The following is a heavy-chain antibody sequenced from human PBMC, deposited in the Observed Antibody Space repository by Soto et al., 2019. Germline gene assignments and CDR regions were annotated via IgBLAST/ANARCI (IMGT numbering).Heavy chain of an antibody. CDR2: IYWDDDK. D-gene: IGHD3-10*02. CDR3: AHTGPEPMLGESRY. J-gene: IGHJ4*02. V-gene: IGHV2-5*02. Sequence: SGPTLVKPTQTLTLTCTFSGFSLSTSGVGVGWIRQPPGKALEWLALIYWDDDKRYSPSLKSRLTITKDTSKNQVVLTMTNMDPVDTATYYCAHTGPEPMLGESRYWGQGTLVTVSS. CDR1: GFSLSTSGVG.